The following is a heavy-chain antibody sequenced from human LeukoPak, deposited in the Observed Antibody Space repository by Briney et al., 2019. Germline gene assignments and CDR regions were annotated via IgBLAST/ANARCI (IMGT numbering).Heavy chain of an antibody. V-gene: IGHV3-30*18. CDR1: GFTFSSYG. CDR2: ISYDGSNK. J-gene: IGHJ4*02. Sequence: PGGSLRLSCAASGFTFSSYGMHWVRQAPGKGLECVAIISYDGSNKYYTDSVKGRFTISRDNSKNTLYLQMNSLRAEDTAVYYCAKSGIEAAGSLVYFDYWGQGTLVTVSS. D-gene: IGHD6-13*01. CDR3: AKSGIEAAGSLVYFDY.